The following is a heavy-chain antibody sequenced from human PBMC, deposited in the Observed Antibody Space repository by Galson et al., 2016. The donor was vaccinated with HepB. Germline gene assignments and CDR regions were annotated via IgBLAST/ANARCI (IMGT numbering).Heavy chain of an antibody. CDR1: GASINSSSSY. V-gene: IGHV4-39*01. J-gene: IGHJ4*02. CDR2: LYFGGRT. D-gene: IGHD1-26*01. Sequence: SETLSLTCTVSGASINSSSSYWGWIRQPPGKGLEWIGSLYFGGRTYSNPSLKSRVTISADTSNNQFSLKVSSVTAADTAVYYCARSRWENLDHWGQGTLVTVSS. CDR3: ARSRWENLDH.